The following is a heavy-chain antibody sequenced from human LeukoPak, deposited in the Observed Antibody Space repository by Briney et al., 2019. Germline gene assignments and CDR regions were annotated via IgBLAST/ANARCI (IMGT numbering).Heavy chain of an antibody. J-gene: IGHJ4*02. CDR1: GFTVSSNY. D-gene: IGHD2-2*01. CDR3: AKVGGGPLVVPAGVDY. Sequence: GGSLRLSCAASGFTVSSNYMSWVRQAPGKGLEWVSVIYSGGSTYYADSVKGRFTISRDNSKNTLYLQMNSLRAEDTAVYYCAKVGGGPLVVPAGVDYWGQGTLVTVSS. V-gene: IGHV3-66*01. CDR2: IYSGGST.